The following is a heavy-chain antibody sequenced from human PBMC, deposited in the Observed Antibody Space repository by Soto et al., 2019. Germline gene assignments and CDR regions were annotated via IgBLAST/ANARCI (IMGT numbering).Heavy chain of an antibody. J-gene: IGHJ4*02. CDR2: INHSGST. D-gene: IGHD6-13*01. V-gene: IGHV4-34*01. CDR1: GGSFSGYY. Sequence: SETLSLTCAVYGGSFSGYYWSWIRQPPGKGLEWIGEINHSGSTNYNPSLKSRVTISVDTSKNQFSLKLSSVTAADTAVYYCATSRPCNGYSSSWQCIDYWGQGTLVTVSS. CDR3: ATSRPCNGYSSSWQCIDY.